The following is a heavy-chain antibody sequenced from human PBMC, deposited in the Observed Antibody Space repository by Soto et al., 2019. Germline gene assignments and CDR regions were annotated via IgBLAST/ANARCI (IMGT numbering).Heavy chain of an antibody. D-gene: IGHD6-13*01. CDR3: TSREIAAAGTHFDY. J-gene: IGHJ4*02. Sequence: PGGSLRLSCAASGFIFSGSAMHWVRQASGKGLEWVGRIRSKAKNYATAYAASVKGRFTISRDDSKNTAYLQMNSLKTEDTAVYYCTSREIAAAGTHFDYWGQGTLVTVSS. CDR2: IRSKAKNYAT. CDR1: GFIFSGSA. V-gene: IGHV3-73*01.